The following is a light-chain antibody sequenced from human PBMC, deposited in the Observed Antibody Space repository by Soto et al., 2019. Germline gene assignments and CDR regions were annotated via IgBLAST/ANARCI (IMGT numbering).Light chain of an antibody. CDR2: SNN. CDR1: SSNIGGNT. CDR3: AAWDDSLNGPI. Sequence: QPVLTQPPSASGTPGQRVTISCSGSSSNIGGNTVNWYQQLPGTAPKLLIYSNNQRPSGVPDRFSGSNSGTSASLAISGLQSEDEADYYCAAWDDSLNGPIFGGGTKLTVL. V-gene: IGLV1-44*01. J-gene: IGLJ2*01.